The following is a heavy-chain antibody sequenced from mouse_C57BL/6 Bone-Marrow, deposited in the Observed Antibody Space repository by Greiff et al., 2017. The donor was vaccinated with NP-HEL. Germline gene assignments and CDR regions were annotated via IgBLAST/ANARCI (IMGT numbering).Heavy chain of an antibody. V-gene: IGHV5-6*01. D-gene: IGHD2-1*01. CDR2: ISSGGSYT. CDR1: GFTFSSYG. J-gene: IGHJ3*01. Sequence: EVQLQQSGGDLVKPGGSLKLSCAASGFTFSSYGMSWVRQTPDKRLEWVATISSGGSYTYYPDSVKGRFTISRDNAKNTLYLQMSSLKSEDTAMYYCARHETGYGNSCAYWGQGTLVTVSA. CDR3: ARHETGYGNSCAY.